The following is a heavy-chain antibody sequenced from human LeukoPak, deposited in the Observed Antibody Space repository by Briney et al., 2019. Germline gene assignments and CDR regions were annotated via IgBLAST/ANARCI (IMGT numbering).Heavy chain of an antibody. CDR3: ARAYSSSWYWNWFDP. CDR2: IYPTGST. Sequence: SETLSLTCEVSGDSLSSGGYSWSWIRQPPGKGLEWIGNIYPTGSTYYNPSLKSRVTISVDTSKNQFSLKVSSVSAADTAVYYCARAYSSSWYWNWFDPWGQGTLVTVSS. V-gene: IGHV4-30-2*05. J-gene: IGHJ5*02. D-gene: IGHD6-13*01. CDR1: GDSLSSGGYS.